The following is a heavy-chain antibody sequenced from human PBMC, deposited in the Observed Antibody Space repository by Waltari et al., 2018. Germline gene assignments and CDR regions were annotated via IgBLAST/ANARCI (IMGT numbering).Heavy chain of an antibody. D-gene: IGHD2-21*02. CDR2: MTASGDNT. Sequence: ESGGGLILPGGSLRLSCAASGFTFGNYAMSWVRQSPGKGLEWVSTMTASGDNTFYRDSVEGRFIISRDNSRNTLFLFMRGLRVEDTAIYYCAKAQTGGGDFHIRFYYAMDVWGQGATVTVSS. CDR3: AKAQTGGGDFHIRFYYAMDV. J-gene: IGHJ6*02. V-gene: IGHV3-23*01. CDR1: GFTFGNYA.